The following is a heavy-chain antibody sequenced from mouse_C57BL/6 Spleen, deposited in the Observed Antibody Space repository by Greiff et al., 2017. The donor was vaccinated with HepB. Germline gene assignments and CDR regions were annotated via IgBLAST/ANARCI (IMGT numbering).Heavy chain of an antibody. V-gene: IGHV1-64*01. J-gene: IGHJ3*01. Sequence: VQLQQPGAELVKPGASVKLSCKASGYTFTSYWMHWVKQRPGQGLEWIGLIHPNSGSTNSNEKFKSKATLTVAKSSSTAYMQLNSLTSEDSAVYYCARASSYPAWFAYWGQGTLVTVSA. CDR2: IHPNSGST. D-gene: IGHD1-1*01. CDR3: ARASSYPAWFAY. CDR1: GYTFTSYW.